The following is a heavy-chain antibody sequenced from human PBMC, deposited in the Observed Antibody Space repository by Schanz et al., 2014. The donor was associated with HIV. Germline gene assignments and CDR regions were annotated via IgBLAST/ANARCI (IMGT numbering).Heavy chain of an antibody. Sequence: EVQLVDSGGGLVQPGGSLRLSCAASGFTFSGYWMHWVRQSPGKGLVWVSRINSDGSTTAYADSVKGRFTISRDNAKNTLYLQMNSLRAEDTSVYHCVRGRYFDWLLPYWGQGTLVTVSS. CDR2: INSDGSTT. V-gene: IGHV3-74*02. J-gene: IGHJ4*02. CDR3: VRGRYFDWLLPY. D-gene: IGHD3-9*01. CDR1: GFTFSGYW.